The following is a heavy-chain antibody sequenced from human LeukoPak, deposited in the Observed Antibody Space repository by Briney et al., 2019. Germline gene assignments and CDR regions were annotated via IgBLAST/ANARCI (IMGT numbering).Heavy chain of an antibody. D-gene: IGHD6-19*01. CDR2: ISGSGGST. CDR1: GFTFSSYG. CDR3: AKLAYSSGWGAFDL. Sequence: GGTLRLSCAASGFTFSSYGMSWVRQAPGKGLEWVSAISGSGGSTYYADSVKGRFTISRDNSKNTLYLQMNSLRVEDTAVYCCAKLAYSSGWGAFDLWGQGTMVTVSS. V-gene: IGHV3-23*01. J-gene: IGHJ3*01.